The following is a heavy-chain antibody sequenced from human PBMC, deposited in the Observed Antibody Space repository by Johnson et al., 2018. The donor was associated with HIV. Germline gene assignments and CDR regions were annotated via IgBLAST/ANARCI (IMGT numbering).Heavy chain of an antibody. Sequence: VQLVESGGGVVQPGGSLRLSCAASGFTFSSYGMHWVRQAPGKGLEWVAFIRYDGSNKYYADSVIGRFTISRDNSKNTLYLQMNSLRAEDTAVYYCATRDPTYRPGAFDLWGQGTMVTVSS. D-gene: IGHD1-14*01. V-gene: IGHV3-30*02. CDR3: ATRDPTYRPGAFDL. J-gene: IGHJ3*01. CDR2: IRYDGSNK. CDR1: GFTFSSYG.